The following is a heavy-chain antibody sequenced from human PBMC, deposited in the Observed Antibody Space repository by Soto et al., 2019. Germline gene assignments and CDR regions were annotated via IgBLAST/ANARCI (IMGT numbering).Heavy chain of an antibody. D-gene: IGHD6-13*01. CDR2: IYYSGST. Sequence: TLSLTCTVSGGSISSGGYYWSWIRQHPGKGLEWIGYIYYSGSTYYNPSLKSRVTISVDTSKNQFSLKLSSVTAADTAVYYCARDKAAGTPEDYYYYGMDVWGQGTTVTVSS. CDR1: GGSISSGGYY. J-gene: IGHJ6*02. CDR3: ARDKAAGTPEDYYYYGMDV. V-gene: IGHV4-31*03.